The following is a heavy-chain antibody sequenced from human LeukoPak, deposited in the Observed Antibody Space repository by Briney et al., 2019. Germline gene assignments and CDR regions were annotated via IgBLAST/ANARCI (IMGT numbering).Heavy chain of an antibody. V-gene: IGHV4-4*02. CDR2: IYHSGST. J-gene: IGHJ4*02. CDR3: ARFPPRGPPADDKTNDY. Sequence: PSETLSLTCAVSGGSLSSSNWWSWVRQPPGKGLEWIGEIYHSGSTNYNPSLKSRVTISVDKSKNQFSLKLSSVTAADTAVYYCARFPPRGPPADDKTNDYWGQGTLVTVSS. CDR1: GGSLSSSNW. D-gene: IGHD3-22*01.